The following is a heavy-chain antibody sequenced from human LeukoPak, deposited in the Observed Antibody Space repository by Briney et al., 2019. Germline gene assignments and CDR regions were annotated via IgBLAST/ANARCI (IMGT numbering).Heavy chain of an antibody. CDR3: ARLDYYHFDY. CDR2: ISYSGST. D-gene: IGHD3-22*01. CDR1: GGSISRYY. J-gene: IGHJ4*02. V-gene: IGHV4-59*01. Sequence: SETLSLTCTVSGGSISRYYWSWIRQPPGKGLEWIGYISYSGSTKYDPSLMSRVTISVDTSKNQFSLKLRSAAAADTAVYYCARLDYYHFDYWGQGTVVTVSS.